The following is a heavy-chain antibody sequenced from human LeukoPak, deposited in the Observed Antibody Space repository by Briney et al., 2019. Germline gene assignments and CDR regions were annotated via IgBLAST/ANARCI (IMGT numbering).Heavy chain of an antibody. CDR1: GGSISSSTYY. V-gene: IGHV4-39*01. D-gene: IGHD6-13*01. CDR3: ARLRQHLAPIDY. Sequence: SETLSLTCTVPGGSISSSTYYWGWIRQPPGRGLEWIGNIYYSGSTYYNPSLKSRVTISVDTSKNQFSLKLTSVTAADTAVYYCARLRQHLAPIDYWGQGTLVTVSS. CDR2: IYYSGST. J-gene: IGHJ4*02.